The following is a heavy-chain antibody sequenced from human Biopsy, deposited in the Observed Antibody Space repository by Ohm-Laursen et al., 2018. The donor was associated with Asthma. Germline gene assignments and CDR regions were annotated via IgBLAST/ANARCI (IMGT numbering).Heavy chain of an antibody. D-gene: IGHD5-12*01. Sequence: RSLRLSCTASGFMLRSFGMHWVRQAPGKGLEWVAVISYDGNHKFYEDSVKGQFTISRDNSKNTLYLQMNSLRTEDTAVYYCAKRRGYSGHDNDYWGQGTLVIVSS. V-gene: IGHV3-30*18. CDR1: GFMLRSFG. J-gene: IGHJ4*02. CDR2: ISYDGNHK. CDR3: AKRRGYSGHDNDY.